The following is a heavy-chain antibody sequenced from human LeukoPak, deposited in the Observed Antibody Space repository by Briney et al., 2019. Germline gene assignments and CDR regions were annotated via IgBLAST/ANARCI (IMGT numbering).Heavy chain of an antibody. CDR1: GGTFSSYA. CDR2: IIPIFGTA. J-gene: IGHJ5*02. CDR3: ARESITMVRGVITRNWFDP. Sequence: GPSVKVSCKASGGTFSSYAISWVRQAPGQGLEWMGGIIPIFGTANYAHKFQGRVTITADESTSTAYMELSSLRSEDTAVYYCARESITMVRGVITRNWFDPWGQGTLVTVSS. V-gene: IGHV1-69*13. D-gene: IGHD3-10*01.